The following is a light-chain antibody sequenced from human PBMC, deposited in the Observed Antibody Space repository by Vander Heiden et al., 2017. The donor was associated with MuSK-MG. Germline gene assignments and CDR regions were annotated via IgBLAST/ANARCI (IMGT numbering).Light chain of an antibody. Sequence: EIVMTQSPATLSVSPGERATLSCRASQSVSSNLAWYQQKPGQAPRVLIYGASTRATGIPARFSGSGSETEFTLTISSLQSEDFAVYYCQQYNNWPPGFTFGPGTKVDIK. CDR3: QQYNNWPPGFT. CDR2: GAS. J-gene: IGKJ3*01. CDR1: QSVSSN. V-gene: IGKV3D-15*01.